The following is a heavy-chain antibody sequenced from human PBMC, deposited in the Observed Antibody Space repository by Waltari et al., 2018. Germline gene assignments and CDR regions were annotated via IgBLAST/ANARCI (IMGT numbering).Heavy chain of an antibody. V-gene: IGHV1-69*13. CDR1: GGTFSSYA. Sequence: QVQLVQSGAEVKKPGSSVKVSCKASGGTFSSYAISWVRQAPGQGLEWMGGIIPIFGTANYAHKFQGSVTMTADESTSTAYMELSSLRSEDTAVYYCARVPSGGIAVDWYNWFDPWGQGTLVTVSS. CDR3: ARVPSGGIAVDWYNWFDP. D-gene: IGHD6-19*01. J-gene: IGHJ5*02. CDR2: IIPIFGTA.